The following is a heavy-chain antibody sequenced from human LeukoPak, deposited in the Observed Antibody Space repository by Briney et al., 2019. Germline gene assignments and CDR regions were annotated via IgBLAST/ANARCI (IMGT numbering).Heavy chain of an antibody. V-gene: IGHV3-23*01. Sequence: GGSLRLSCAASGFTFSSYAMSWVRQAPGKGLEWVSAISGSGSSTYYANSVKGRFTISRDNSKNTLYLQMNSLRAEDTAVYYCALGDVLRYFDWFPAYWGQGTLVTVSS. CDR2: ISGSGSST. CDR3: ALGDVLRYFDWFPAY. CDR1: GFTFSSYA. D-gene: IGHD3-9*01. J-gene: IGHJ4*02.